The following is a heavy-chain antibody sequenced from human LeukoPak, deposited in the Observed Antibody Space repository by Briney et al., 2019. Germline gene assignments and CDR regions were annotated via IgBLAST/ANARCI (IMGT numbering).Heavy chain of an antibody. CDR1: GFAFRDYA. D-gene: IGHD2-8*02. CDR2: VSGDGSRT. J-gene: IGHJ4*02. V-gene: IGHV3-23*01. Sequence: GGSLTLSCAASGFAFRDYAMSWVRQVTGEALEWVATVSGDGSRTYDSVSLKGRFTISRDNFDNTVYLRMSGLRAEDTAIYYCAKAIDSRGHWYERGADYWGQGTPVTVSS. CDR3: AKAIDSRGHWYERGADY.